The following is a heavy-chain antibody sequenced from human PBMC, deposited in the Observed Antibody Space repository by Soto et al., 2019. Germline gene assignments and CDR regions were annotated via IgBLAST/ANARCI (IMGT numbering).Heavy chain of an antibody. D-gene: IGHD3-9*01. Sequence: QVQLVESGGGVVQPGRSLRLSCAASGFTFSSYAMHWVRQAPGKGLHWVAFIWKHGRNASYADSVRGRFTISRDSSKNTLYLQLNSLTAEDTAVYHCARATWAAKGDSNDILTGHYPAGLASRGQGNLVSFSS. CDR3: ARATWAAKGDSNDILTGHYPAGLAS. V-gene: IGHV3-33*01. CDR2: IWKHGRNA. J-gene: IGHJ5*01. CDR1: GFTFSSYA.